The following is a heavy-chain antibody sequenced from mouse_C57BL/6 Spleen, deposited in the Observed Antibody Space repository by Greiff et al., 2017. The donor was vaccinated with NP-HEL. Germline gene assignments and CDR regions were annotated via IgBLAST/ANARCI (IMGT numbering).Heavy chain of an antibody. J-gene: IGHJ2*01. D-gene: IGHD1-1*02. CDR2: ISSGGDYI. CDR1: GFTFSSYA. V-gene: IGHV5-9-1*02. Sequence: EVKLVESGEGLVKPGGSLKLSCAASGFTFSSYAMSWVRQTPEKRLEWVAYISSGGDYIYYADTVKGRFTISRDNARNTLYLQMSSLKSEDTAMYYCTRDRDMGEGYFDYWGQGTTLTVSS. CDR3: TRDRDMGEGYFDY.